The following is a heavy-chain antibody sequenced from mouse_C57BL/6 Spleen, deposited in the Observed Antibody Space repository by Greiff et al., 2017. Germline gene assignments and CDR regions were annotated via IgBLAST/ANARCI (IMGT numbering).Heavy chain of an antibody. CDR1: GYTFTDYN. J-gene: IGHJ3*01. D-gene: IGHD2-3*01. CDR3: ARWGDGYYGFAY. V-gene: IGHV1-22*01. Sequence: VQLKESGPELVKPGASVKMSCKASGYTFTDYNMHWVKQSHGKSLEWIGYINPNNGGTSYNQKFKGKATLTVNKSSSTAYMELRSLTSEDSAVYYCARWGDGYYGFAYWGQGTLVTVSA. CDR2: INPNNGGT.